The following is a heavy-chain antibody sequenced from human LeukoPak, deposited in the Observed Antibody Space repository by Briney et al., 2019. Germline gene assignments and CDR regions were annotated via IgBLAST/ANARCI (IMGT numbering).Heavy chain of an antibody. CDR3: AKDLSGSGWLYSYGMDV. CDR2: ISYSGNNG. D-gene: IGHD6-19*01. V-gene: IGHV3-30*18. CDR1: GFTFNHHV. J-gene: IGHJ6*02. Sequence: GGSLRLSCAASGFTFNHHVMHWVRQAPGKGLEWVAVISYSGNNGDYADSVKARFTISRDNSKNTLYLQMSSLRAEDTAVYYCAKDLSGSGWLYSYGMDVWGQGTTVIVSS.